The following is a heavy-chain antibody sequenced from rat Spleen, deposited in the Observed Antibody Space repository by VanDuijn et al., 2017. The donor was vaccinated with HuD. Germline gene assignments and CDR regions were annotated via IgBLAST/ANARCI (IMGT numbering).Heavy chain of an antibody. V-gene: IGHV3-3*01. Sequence: EVQLQESGPGLVKPSQSLSLTCSVTDYSIISSYGWSWLRKFPGNKLEWMGYINSAGSTNYNPSLKSRISITRYTSKNQFFLQVNSVTTEDTATYYCARRHYGYTDYFDYWGQGVMVTVSS. CDR2: INSAGST. J-gene: IGHJ2*01. CDR1: DYSIISSYG. CDR3: ARRHYGYTDYFDY. D-gene: IGHD1-9*01.